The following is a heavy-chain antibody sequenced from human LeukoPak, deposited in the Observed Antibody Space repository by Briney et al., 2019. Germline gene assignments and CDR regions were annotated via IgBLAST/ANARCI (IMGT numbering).Heavy chain of an antibody. CDR2: ISYDGSTT. D-gene: IGHD5-18*01. V-gene: IGHV3-30*03. Sequence: GGSLRLSCAASGFTFSSYGMHWVRQAPGKGLQWVAVISYDGSTTYYTDSVKGRFTISRDNSKNTLYLQMNSLRAEDTAVYYCVRVHVGTDMVDIDYWGQGTLVTVSS. J-gene: IGHJ4*02. CDR1: GFTFSSYG. CDR3: VRVHVGTDMVDIDY.